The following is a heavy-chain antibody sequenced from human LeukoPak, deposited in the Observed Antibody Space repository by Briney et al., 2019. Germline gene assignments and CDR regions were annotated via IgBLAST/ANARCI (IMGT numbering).Heavy chain of an antibody. CDR2: IRDIDDNT. V-gene: IGHV3-23*01. CDR3: AKDIQLST. Sequence: PGGSLRLSCIASAFTLRGHGMNWVRQAPGKGLEWVSTIRDIDDNTHYADSVKGRFTISRDSSKNTVSLQMNSLRVEDTAIYYCAKDIQLSTWGLGTRVTVSS. D-gene: IGHD5-24*01. CDR1: AFTLRGHG. J-gene: IGHJ3*01.